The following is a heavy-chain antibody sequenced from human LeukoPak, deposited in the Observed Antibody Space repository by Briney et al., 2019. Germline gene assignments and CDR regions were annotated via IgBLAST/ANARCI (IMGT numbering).Heavy chain of an antibody. J-gene: IGHJ4*02. CDR1: GGSISSYY. CDR3: ASFPSKHFWSGYYTVH. D-gene: IGHD3-3*02. CDR2: IYYSGST. Sequence: SETLSLTCTVSGGSISSYYWSWIRQPPGKGLEWIGYIYYSGSTNYNPSLKSRVTMSVDTSKNQFSLKLSSVTAADTAVYYCASFPSKHFWSGYYTVHWGQGTLVTVSS. V-gene: IGHV4-59*12.